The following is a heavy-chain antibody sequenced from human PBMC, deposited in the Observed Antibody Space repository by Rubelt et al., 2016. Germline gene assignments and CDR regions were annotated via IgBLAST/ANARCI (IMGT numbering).Heavy chain of an antibody. V-gene: IGHV3-74*03. Sequence: EVQLVESGGGLVQPGGSLRLSCVASGFIFSNYHIHWVRQAPGKGLVWVSRINGDGSVREDADSVEGRFTISRDNALNTLYLEMNSLTGDDTGVYFCARGQVGKDYWGQGTLVTVSS. CDR1: GFIFSNYH. CDR2: INGDGSVR. CDR3: ARGQVGKDY. D-gene: IGHD1-26*01. J-gene: IGHJ4*02.